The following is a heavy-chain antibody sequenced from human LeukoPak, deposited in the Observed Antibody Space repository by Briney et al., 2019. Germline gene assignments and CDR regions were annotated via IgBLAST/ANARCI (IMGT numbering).Heavy chain of an antibody. J-gene: IGHJ5*02. Sequence: SVKVSCKASGGTFSSYAISWVRQAPGQGLEWMGGIIPIFGTANYAQKFQGRVTITTDESTSTAYMELSSLRSEDTAVYYCAIVVVPAAVSGGWFDPWGQGTLVTVSS. CDR3: AIVVVPAAVSGGWFDP. V-gene: IGHV1-69*05. CDR2: IIPIFGTA. CDR1: GGTFSSYA. D-gene: IGHD2-2*01.